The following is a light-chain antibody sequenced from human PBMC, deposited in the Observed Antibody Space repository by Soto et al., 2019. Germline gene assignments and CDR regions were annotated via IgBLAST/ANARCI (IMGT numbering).Light chain of an antibody. J-gene: IGLJ1*01. V-gene: IGLV1-47*01. Sequence: QSVLTQPPSASGTPGQRVTISCSGRSSNIGSNYIYWFQQLPGTAPKLLMYRSNQRPSGVPDRFSGSKSGTSASLAISGLRSEDEADCYCAAWDDSLSGPVFGTGTKVTVL. CDR1: SSNIGSNY. CDR3: AAWDDSLSGPV. CDR2: RSN.